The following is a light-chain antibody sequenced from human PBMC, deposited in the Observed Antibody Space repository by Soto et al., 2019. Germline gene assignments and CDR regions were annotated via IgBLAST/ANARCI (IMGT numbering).Light chain of an antibody. V-gene: IGLV2-8*01. CDR2: EVT. CDR3: SSYAGNNNCGVL. J-gene: IGLJ2*01. CDR1: SSDVGGYNY. Sequence: QSALTQPPSASGSPGQSVTISCTGTSSDVGGYNYVSWYQQHPGKAPKLMIYEVTERPSGVPDRFSGSKSDNTASLTVSGLQAEDEADYYCSSYAGNNNCGVLFGGGTKLTVL.